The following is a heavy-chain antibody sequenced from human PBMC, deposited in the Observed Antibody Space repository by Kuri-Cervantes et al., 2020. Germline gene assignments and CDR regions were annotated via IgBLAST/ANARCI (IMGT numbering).Heavy chain of an antibody. V-gene: IGHV4-39*07. CDR3: ARGGVRWWRLQWDLDV. J-gene: IGHJ6*02. CDR2: INHSGST. D-gene: IGHD2-21*02. CDR1: GGSISSSSYY. Sequence: GSLRLSCTVSGGSISSSSYYWGWIRQPPGKGLEWIGEINHSGSTNYNPSLKSRVTISVDTSKNQFSLKLSSVTAADTAVYYCARGGVRWWRLQWDLDVWGQGTTVTVSS.